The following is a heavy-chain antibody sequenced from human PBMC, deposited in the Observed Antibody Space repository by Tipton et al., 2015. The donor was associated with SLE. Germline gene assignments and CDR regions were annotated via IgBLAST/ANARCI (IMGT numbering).Heavy chain of an antibody. CDR1: GGSISSDSYY. V-gene: IGHV4-61*09. J-gene: IGHJ6*02. Sequence: TLSLTCTVSGGSISSDSYYWSWIRQPAGKGLEWIGHIYTSGSTNYNPSLKSRVTMSVDTSKNQFSLKLSSVTAADTAVYYCASQEVDATADYYYYGMDVWGQGTTVTVSS. CDR2: IYTSGST. D-gene: IGHD4-17*01. CDR3: ASQEVDATADYYYYGMDV.